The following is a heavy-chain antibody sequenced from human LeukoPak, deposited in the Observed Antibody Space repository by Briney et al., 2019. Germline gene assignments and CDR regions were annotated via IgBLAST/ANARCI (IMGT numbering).Heavy chain of an antibody. Sequence: SETLSLTCTVSGGSISSYYWSWIRQPPGKGLEWIGYIYYSGSTNYNPSLKSRVTISVDTSKNQFSLKLSSVTAADTAVYYCARLYSSSWGRGTLVTVSS. D-gene: IGHD6-13*01. CDR2: IYYSGST. V-gene: IGHV4-59*01. J-gene: IGHJ4*02. CDR3: ARLYSSS. CDR1: GGSISSYY.